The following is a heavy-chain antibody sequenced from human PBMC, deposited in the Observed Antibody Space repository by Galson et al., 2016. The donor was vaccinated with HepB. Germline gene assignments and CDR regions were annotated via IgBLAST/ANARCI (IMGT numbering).Heavy chain of an antibody. CDR3: ARGPGYYSASGRPWDYNPMDV. Sequence: SLRLSCAVSGFSVSTHYMSWVRQAPGKGLEWVSIIYTAGNTYYTDSVKGRFTISRGNAQNTLYLQMTSLTGADTSVYYCARGPGYYSASGRPWDYNPMDVWGQGTTVIVSS. J-gene: IGHJ6*02. CDR1: GFSVSTHY. V-gene: IGHV3-53*01. CDR2: IYTAGNT. D-gene: IGHD3-10*01.